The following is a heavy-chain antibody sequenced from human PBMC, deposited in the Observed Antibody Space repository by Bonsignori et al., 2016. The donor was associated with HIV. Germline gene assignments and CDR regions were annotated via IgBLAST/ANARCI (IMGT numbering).Heavy chain of an antibody. CDR2: VHHSGAS. CDR1: GSSISSNSY. V-gene: IGHV4-38-2*02. CDR3: ARDPVPLLGISFDI. D-gene: IGHD2-2*01. Sequence: QVQLQESGPALVKPSETLSLTCAVSGSSISSNSYWDWIRQSPGKGLEWIGIVHHSGASYYNPSLKRRATISLDTSKNHFSLKLTSVTATDTAVYYCARDPVPLLGISFDIWGQGTMVTVSS. J-gene: IGHJ3*02.